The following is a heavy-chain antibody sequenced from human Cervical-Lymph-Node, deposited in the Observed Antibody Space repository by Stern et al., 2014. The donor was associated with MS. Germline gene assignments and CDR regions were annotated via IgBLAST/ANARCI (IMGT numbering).Heavy chain of an antibody. CDR2: IIRPVGPT. J-gene: IGHJ5*02. CDR1: GD. V-gene: IGHV1-69*01. Sequence: QLVQSGADVKKPWSSVRVSCKASGDISWLRQAPGQGLEYMGGIIRPVGPTHYTQRFQGRLTITADESTNTTYMELSSLRSDDTAVYYWARGAGDNWFDPWGQGTLVSVSS. CDR3: ARGAGDNWFDP. D-gene: IGHD3-10*01.